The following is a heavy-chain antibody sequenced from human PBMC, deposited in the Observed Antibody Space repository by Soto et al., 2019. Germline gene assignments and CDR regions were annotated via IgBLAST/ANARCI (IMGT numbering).Heavy chain of an antibody. Sequence: PSETLSLTCTVPGDSISYYFYWSWIRQPAGKGLEWIGRIYTDGTTKYNPSLKSRVTLSLDKSKNQFSLRLSSVTAADTAVYYFAREVRGGFTGIFDQWGRGSRVTVSS. CDR3: AREVRGGFTGIFDQ. D-gene: IGHD2-15*01. CDR2: IYTDGTT. V-gene: IGHV4-4*07. J-gene: IGHJ4*02. CDR1: GDSISYYFY.